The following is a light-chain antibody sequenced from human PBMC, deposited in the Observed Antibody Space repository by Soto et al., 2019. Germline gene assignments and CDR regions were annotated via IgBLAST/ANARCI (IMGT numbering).Light chain of an antibody. Sequence: EIVLTQSPGTLSLSPGERATLSCRASQSVSSTYLAWYQQRLGQAPRLLIYGASSRATGIPDRFSGSGSGTDFTLTISRLEPEDFAVYYCQQYSSSSWMFGQGTKVEIK. CDR1: QSVSSTY. V-gene: IGKV3-20*01. CDR2: GAS. J-gene: IGKJ1*01. CDR3: QQYSSSSWM.